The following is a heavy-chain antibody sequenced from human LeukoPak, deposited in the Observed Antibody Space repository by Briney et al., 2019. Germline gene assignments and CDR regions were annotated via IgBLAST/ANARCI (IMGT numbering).Heavy chain of an antibody. CDR1: GGSISSYY. J-gene: IGHJ6*02. CDR3: TITPYYYYGMDV. CDR2: IYYSGST. D-gene: IGHD3-10*01. V-gene: IGHV4-39*07. Sequence: NPSETLSLTCTVSGGSISSYYWGWIRQPPGKGLEWIGSIYYSGSTYYNPSLKSRVTISVDTSKNQFSLKLSSVTAADTAVYYCTITPYYYYGMDVWGQGTTVTVSS.